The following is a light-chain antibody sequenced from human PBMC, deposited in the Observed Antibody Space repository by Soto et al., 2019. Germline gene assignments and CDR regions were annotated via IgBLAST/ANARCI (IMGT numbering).Light chain of an antibody. CDR3: GTWDSRLSAYV. V-gene: IGLV1-51*02. CDR1: SSNIGNNY. J-gene: IGLJ1*01. CDR2: ENN. Sequence: QSVLTQPPSVPAAPGQKVTLSCSGSSSNIGNNYVSWYQQLPGTAPKLLIYENNKRPSGIPDRFSGSKSGTSATLGITGLQSGDEADYYCGTWDSRLSAYVFGTGTKVTVL.